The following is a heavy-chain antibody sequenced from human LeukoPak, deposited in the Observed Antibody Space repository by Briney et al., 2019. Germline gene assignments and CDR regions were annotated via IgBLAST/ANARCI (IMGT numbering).Heavy chain of an antibody. D-gene: IGHD4-17*01. Sequence: ASVKVSCKASGYTFTSYDINWVRQATGQGLEWMGWMNPNSGNTGYAQKFQGRVTMTTDTSTSTAYMELRSLRSDDTAVYYCARRGGGYDYGDLGWFDPWGQGTLVTVSS. V-gene: IGHV1-8*01. CDR3: ARRGGGYDYGDLGWFDP. CDR2: MNPNSGNT. J-gene: IGHJ5*02. CDR1: GYTFTSYD.